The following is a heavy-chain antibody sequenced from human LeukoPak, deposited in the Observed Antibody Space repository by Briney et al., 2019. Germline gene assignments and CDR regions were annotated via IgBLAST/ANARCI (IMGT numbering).Heavy chain of an antibody. D-gene: IGHD6-6*01. Sequence: GGSLRLSCAASGFTFSSYAMTWVRQVPGKGLEWVSSISGSGDIIYYADSVKGRFTISRDNSKNTLHVQMNSLRAEDTAVYYCAKHIDARPSYFDYWGQGTLVTVSS. CDR1: GFTFSSYA. CDR3: AKHIDARPSYFDY. V-gene: IGHV3-23*01. CDR2: ISGSGDII. J-gene: IGHJ4*02.